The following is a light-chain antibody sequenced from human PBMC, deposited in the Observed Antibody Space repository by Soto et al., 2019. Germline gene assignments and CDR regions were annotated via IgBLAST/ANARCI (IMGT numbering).Light chain of an antibody. CDR2: QVT. V-gene: IGLV2-14*01. J-gene: IGLJ1*01. CDR3: TSYSSSDIFYV. Sequence: QSVLTQPASVSGSPGQSITISCTGTSSDIGGYYYVSWYQHHPGKAPKLLIYQVTNRPSRVSNRFSDSKSGNTASLTISGLQADDEADYYCTSYSSSDIFYVFGTGTKVTVL. CDR1: SSDIGGYYY.